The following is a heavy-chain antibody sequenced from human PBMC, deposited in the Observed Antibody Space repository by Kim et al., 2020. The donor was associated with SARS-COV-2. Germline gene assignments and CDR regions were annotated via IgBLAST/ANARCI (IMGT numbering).Heavy chain of an antibody. J-gene: IGHJ4*02. CDR2: ISGSGGST. CDR3: AKTLGEYYYDSSGYLN. V-gene: IGHV3-23*01. Sequence: GGSLRLSCAASGFTFSSYAMSWVRQAPGKGLEWVSAISGSGGSTYYADSVKGRFTISRDNSKNTLYLQMNSLRAEDTAVYYCAKTLGEYYYDSSGYLNWGQGTLVTFSS. CDR1: GFTFSSYA. D-gene: IGHD3-22*01.